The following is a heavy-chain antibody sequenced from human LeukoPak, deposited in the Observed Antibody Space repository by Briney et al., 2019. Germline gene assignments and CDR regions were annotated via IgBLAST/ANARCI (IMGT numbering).Heavy chain of an antibody. CDR1: GFTVSSNY. V-gene: IGHV3-66*01. Sequence: GGSLRLSCAASGFTVSSNYMSWVRQAPGKGLEWVSVIYSGGSTYYADSVKGRFIISRDNSKNTLYLQMNSLRAEGTAVYYCARESIAAAGTNVNDYWGQGTLVTVSS. D-gene: IGHD6-13*01. CDR2: IYSGGST. CDR3: ARESIAAAGTNVNDY. J-gene: IGHJ4*02.